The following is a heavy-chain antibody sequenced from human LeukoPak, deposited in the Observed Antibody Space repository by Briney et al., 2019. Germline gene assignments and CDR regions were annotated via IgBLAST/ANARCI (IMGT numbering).Heavy chain of an antibody. CDR3: ARVHQSSSWYYYYGMDV. J-gene: IGHJ6*04. CDR2: IWYDGSNR. V-gene: IGHV3-33*01. Sequence: GGSLRLSCAASGFTFSSYGMHWVRQAPGKGLEWVAVIWYDGSNRYYADSVKGRFTISRDNSKNTLYLQMNSLRAEDTAVYYCARVHQSSSWYYYYGMDVWGKGTTVTVSS. CDR1: GFTFSSYG. D-gene: IGHD6-13*01.